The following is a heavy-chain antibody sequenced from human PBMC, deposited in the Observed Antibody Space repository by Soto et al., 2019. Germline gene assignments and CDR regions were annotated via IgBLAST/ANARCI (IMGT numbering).Heavy chain of an antibody. D-gene: IGHD4-4*01. J-gene: IGHJ6*02. CDR3: ARVSREQYTYYYYGMDV. V-gene: IGHV4-34*01. CDR1: GGSFSGYY. Sequence: TSETLSLTCAVYGGSFSGYYWSWIRQPPGKGLEWIGEINHSGSTNYNPSLKSRVTISVDTSKNQFSLKLSSVTAADTAVYYCARVSREQYTYYYYGMDVWGQGTTVTVSS. CDR2: INHSGST.